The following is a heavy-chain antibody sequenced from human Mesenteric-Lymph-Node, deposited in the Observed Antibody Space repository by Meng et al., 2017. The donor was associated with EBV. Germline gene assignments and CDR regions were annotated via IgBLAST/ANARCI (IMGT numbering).Heavy chain of an antibody. V-gene: IGHV4-30-4*01. CDR1: GGSISSGGYY. Sequence: QVQRQDSGPGLVKPSRALSLTCAVSGGSISSGGYYWSWIRQPPGKGLEWIGYIYYSGETYYNPSLKSRVTISVDTSKNQFSLKLSSVTAADTAVYYCVGGVAADGSVDYWGQGTLVTVSS. CDR3: VGGVAADGSVDY. CDR2: IYYSGET. D-gene: IGHD6-13*01. J-gene: IGHJ4*02.